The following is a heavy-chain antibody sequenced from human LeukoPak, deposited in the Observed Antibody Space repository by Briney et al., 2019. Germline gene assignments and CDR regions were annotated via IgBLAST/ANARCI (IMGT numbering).Heavy chain of an antibody. CDR2: ITGSGGNT. CDR1: GFIFSSYS. J-gene: IGHJ4*02. Sequence: GGSLRLSCAASGFIFSSYSMSWVRQAPGMGLEWVSVITGSGGNTYYADSVKGRFTISKDNSKNTVYLQMNSLRAEDTAVYYCAKGISGFFDYWGQGTLVTVSS. CDR3: AKGISGFFDY. V-gene: IGHV3-23*01. D-gene: IGHD5-12*01.